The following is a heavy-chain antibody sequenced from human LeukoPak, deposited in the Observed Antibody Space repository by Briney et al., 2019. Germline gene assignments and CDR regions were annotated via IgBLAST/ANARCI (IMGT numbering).Heavy chain of an antibody. CDR2: ISYDGSNK. CDR1: GFTFSSYA. J-gene: IGHJ4*02. D-gene: IGHD3-10*01. V-gene: IGHV3-30-3*01. CDR3: ARDRDPSGFDY. Sequence: PGGSLRLSCAASGFTFSSYAMHWVRQAPGKGLEWVAVISYDGSNKYYADSVKGRFTISRDNSKNTLYLQTNSLRAEDTAVYYCARDRDPSGFDYWGQGTLVTVSS.